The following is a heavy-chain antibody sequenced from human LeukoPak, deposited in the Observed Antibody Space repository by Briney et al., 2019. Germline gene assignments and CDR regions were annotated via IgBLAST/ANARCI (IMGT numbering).Heavy chain of an antibody. J-gene: IGHJ4*02. CDR1: GFTFSSYS. V-gene: IGHV3-21*06. Sequence: GGSLRLSCAASGFTFSSYSMNWVRQAPGKGLEWVSSIFDTGTYTHYADSVKGRFTISRDNAKNSLYLQMNSLRAEDTAIYYCARGRDTGRQYYFDYWGQGTLVTVAS. D-gene: IGHD5-18*01. CDR2: IFDTGTYT. CDR3: ARGRDTGRQYYFDY.